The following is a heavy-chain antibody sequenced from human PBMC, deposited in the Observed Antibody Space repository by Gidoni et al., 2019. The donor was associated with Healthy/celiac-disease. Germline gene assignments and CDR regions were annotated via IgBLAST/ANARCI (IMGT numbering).Heavy chain of an antibody. CDR1: GGSISSSSYY. V-gene: IGHV4-39*01. CDR2: SSYSGST. D-gene: IGHD3-22*01. J-gene: IGHJ5*02. CDR3: ARRDYYDSSGRLSWFDP. Sequence: QLQLQVSGPGLVKPSETLSLTCTVAGGSISSSSYYWGWIRQPPGKGLELIGSSSYSGSTYYNPSLKSRVTISVDTSKIQFSLKLSSVTAADTDVYYCARRDYYDSSGRLSWFDPWGQGTLVTVSS.